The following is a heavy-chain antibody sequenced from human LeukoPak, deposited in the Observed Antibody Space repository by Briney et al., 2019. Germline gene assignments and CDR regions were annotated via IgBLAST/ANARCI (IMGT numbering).Heavy chain of an antibody. CDR2: INHSGST. Sequence: SETLSLTCAVYGGSFSGYYWSWNRQPPGKGLEWIGEINHSGSTNYNPSLKSRVTISVDTSKNQFSLKLSSVTAADTAVYYCARGPFRQWLVSRGYFDYWGQGTLVTVSS. J-gene: IGHJ4*02. V-gene: IGHV4-34*01. D-gene: IGHD6-19*01. CDR3: ARGPFRQWLVSRGYFDY. CDR1: GGSFSGYY.